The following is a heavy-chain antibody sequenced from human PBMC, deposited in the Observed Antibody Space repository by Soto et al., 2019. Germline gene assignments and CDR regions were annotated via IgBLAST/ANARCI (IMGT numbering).Heavy chain of an antibody. Sequence: QLQLQESGSGLVKPSQTLSLTCAVSGGSISSGGYSWSWIRQPPGKGLEWIGYIYHSGGTYYNPSLESRVTISLDRSKNQFSLKLTSVTAADTAVYYCARVRQNYFGSGSLDYWGQGTLVTVSS. CDR1: GGSISSGGYS. J-gene: IGHJ4*02. CDR3: ARVRQNYFGSGSLDY. V-gene: IGHV4-30-2*01. CDR2: IYHSGGT. D-gene: IGHD3-10*01.